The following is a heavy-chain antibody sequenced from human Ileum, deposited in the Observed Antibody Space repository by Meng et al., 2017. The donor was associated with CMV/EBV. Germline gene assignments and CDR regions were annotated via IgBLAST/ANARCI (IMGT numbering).Heavy chain of an antibody. V-gene: IGHV3-7*01. D-gene: IGHD2-2*01. Sequence: GESLKISCAASSFTFSSYWMSWVRQAPGKGLEWVANIKGDGSAKYSADSVKGRFTIARDNAKWTLYLQMTSLRVEDTAVYYCAKWVVPPGVGYGLDVWGQGTAVTVSS. CDR2: IKGDGSAK. CDR1: SFTFSSYW. CDR3: AKWVVPPGVGYGLDV. J-gene: IGHJ6*02.